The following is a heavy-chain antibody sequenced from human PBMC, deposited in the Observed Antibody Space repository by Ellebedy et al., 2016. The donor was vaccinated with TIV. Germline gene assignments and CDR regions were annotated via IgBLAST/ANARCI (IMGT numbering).Heavy chain of an antibody. CDR2: ISAYNGNT. Sequence: ASVKVSCKASGGTFTSYGISWARQAPGQGLEWMGWISAYNGNTNYAQKLQGRVTITADESTSTAYMELSSLRSEDTAVYYCARGPPTSVPTAAGTNYYYGMDVWGQGTTVTVSS. CDR1: GGTFTSYG. D-gene: IGHD6-13*01. CDR3: ARGPPTSVPTAAGTNYYYGMDV. J-gene: IGHJ6*02. V-gene: IGHV1-18*01.